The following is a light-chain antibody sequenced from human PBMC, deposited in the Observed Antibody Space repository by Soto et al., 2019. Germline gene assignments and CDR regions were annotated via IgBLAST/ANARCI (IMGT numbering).Light chain of an antibody. CDR1: QSISSW. J-gene: IGKJ1*01. V-gene: IGKV1-5*01. Sequence: DIQMTQSPSTLSASVGDRVTITCRASQSISSWLAWYQQKPGKAPDLLIYDASSLESGVPSRFSGSGSGTEFTLTISSLQPDDFATYYRQQYNSYRTFGQGTKVEIK. CDR2: DAS. CDR3: QQYNSYRT.